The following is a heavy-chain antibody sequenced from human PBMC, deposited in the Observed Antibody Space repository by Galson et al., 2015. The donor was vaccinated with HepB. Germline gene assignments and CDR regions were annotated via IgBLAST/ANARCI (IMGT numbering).Heavy chain of an antibody. D-gene: IGHD3-16*02. CDR2: IIPIFGTA. CDR3: AGAFEENFTFGGVIVGGYFDY. Sequence: SVKVSCKASGGTFSSYAISWVRQAPGQGLEWMGGIIPIFGTANYAQKFQGRVAITADESTSTAYMELSSLRSEDTAVYYCAGAFEENFTFGGVIVGGYFDYWGQGTLVTVSS. CDR1: GGTFSSYA. J-gene: IGHJ4*02. V-gene: IGHV1-69*13.